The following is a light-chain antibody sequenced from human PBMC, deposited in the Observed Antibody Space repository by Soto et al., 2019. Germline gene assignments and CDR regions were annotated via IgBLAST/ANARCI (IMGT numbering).Light chain of an antibody. Sequence: DIQMTHSPSSLSASGGDRVTITCRASQGISNYLAWYQQKPGKVPKLLIYAASTLQSGVPSRFSGSGSGTDFTLTINSLQPEDVATYYCQKYNSHPRAFGQGTNVDIK. CDR3: QKYNSHPRA. J-gene: IGKJ1*01. CDR2: AAS. CDR1: QGISNY. V-gene: IGKV1-27*01.